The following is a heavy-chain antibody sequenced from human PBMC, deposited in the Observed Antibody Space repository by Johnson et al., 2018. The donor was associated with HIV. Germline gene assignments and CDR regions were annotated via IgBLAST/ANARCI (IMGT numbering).Heavy chain of an antibody. V-gene: IGHV3-30*18. J-gene: IGHJ3*02. CDR3: AKTYSSSWYAFDI. CDR2: ISYDGSNK. D-gene: IGHD6-13*01. CDR1: GFTFRNYG. Sequence: QEQLVESGGGLVQPGGSLRLSCAASGFTFRNYGMHWVRQAPGKGLEWVAVISYDGSNKYYADSVKGRFTISRDNSKNTLYLQMNSLRAEDTAVYYCAKTYSSSWYAFDIWGQGTMVTVSS.